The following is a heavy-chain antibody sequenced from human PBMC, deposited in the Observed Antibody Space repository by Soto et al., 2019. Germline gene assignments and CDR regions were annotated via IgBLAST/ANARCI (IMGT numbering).Heavy chain of an antibody. CDR2: ISYDGSNK. V-gene: IGHV3-30*18. J-gene: IGHJ5*02. CDR3: AKEYDFWSGYYNNWFDA. Sequence: VGSVRLSCAASGFTFSSYGMHWVRQAPGKGLEWVAVISYDGSNKYYADSVKGRFTISRDNSKNTLYLQMNRLRAEDTAVYYCAKEYDFWSGYYNNWFDAWGQGTLVTVSS. CDR1: GFTFSSYG. D-gene: IGHD3-3*01.